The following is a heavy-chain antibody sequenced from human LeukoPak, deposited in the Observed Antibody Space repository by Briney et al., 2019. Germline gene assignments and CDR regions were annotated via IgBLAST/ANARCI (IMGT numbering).Heavy chain of an antibody. CDR1: GCTFTSYD. CDR2: ISAYNGNT. V-gene: IGHV1-18*01. D-gene: IGHD6-6*01. J-gene: IGHJ4*02. CDR3: ARDRAARPGVFDY. Sequence: ASVKVSCKASGCTFTSYDINWVRQATGQGLEWMGWISAYNGNTNYAQKLQGRVTMTTDTSTSTAYMELRSLRSDDTAVYYCARDRAARPGVFDYWGQGTLVTVSS.